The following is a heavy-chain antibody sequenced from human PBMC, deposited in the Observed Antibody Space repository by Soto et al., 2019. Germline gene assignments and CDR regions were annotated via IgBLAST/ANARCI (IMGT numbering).Heavy chain of an antibody. CDR3: AKSWNLDFSATWYAPDY. V-gene: IGHV3-30*18. J-gene: IGHJ4*02. CDR1: GFIFPNFG. CDR2: VSSDGSRK. Sequence: QVRLVESGGGVVQPGRSLRLSCEASGFIFPNFGLHWVRQAPGKGLQWLGVVSSDGSRKYYADSVRGRLNISRDNPKNPLYLQLDRLSADDTAVYYCAKSWNLDFSATWYAPDYWGQGTLVTVSS. D-gene: IGHD6-13*01.